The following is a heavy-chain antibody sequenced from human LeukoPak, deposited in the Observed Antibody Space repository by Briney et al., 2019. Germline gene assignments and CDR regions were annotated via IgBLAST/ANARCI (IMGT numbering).Heavy chain of an antibody. D-gene: IGHD3-10*01. V-gene: IGHV3-30*18. CDR1: GFTFSSYG. Sequence: GGSMRLSCAASGFTFSSYGMHWVRQAPGKGLEWVAVISYDGSNKYYADSVKGRFTISRDNSKNTLYLQMNSLRAEDTTVYYCAKASPPITMVRGVIQDWGQGTLVTVSS. CDR3: AKASPPITMVRGVIQD. J-gene: IGHJ4*02. CDR2: ISYDGSNK.